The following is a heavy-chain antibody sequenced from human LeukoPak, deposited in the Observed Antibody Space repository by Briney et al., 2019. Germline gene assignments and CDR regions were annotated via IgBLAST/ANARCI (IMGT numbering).Heavy chain of an antibody. D-gene: IGHD4-17*01. J-gene: IGHJ4*02. CDR3: AGRSGSGDYFDY. CDR2: ISSSSSYI. CDR1: GFTFSSYS. V-gene: IGHV3-21*01. Sequence: PGGSLRLSCAASGFTFSSYSMNWVRQAPGKGLEWVSSISSSSSYIYYADSVKGRFTISRDNAKNSLYLRMNSLRAEDTAVYYCAGRSGSGDYFDYWGQGTLVTVSS.